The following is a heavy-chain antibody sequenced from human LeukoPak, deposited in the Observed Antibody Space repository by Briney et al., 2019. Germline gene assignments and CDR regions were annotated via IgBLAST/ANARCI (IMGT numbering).Heavy chain of an antibody. V-gene: IGHV4-39*02. CDR3: ARDGEIRFDP. Sequence: PSETLSLTCTVSGGSISSSSYYWGWIRQPPGKGLEWIGSIYYSGSTYYNPSLKSRVTISVDTSKNQFSLKLSSVTAADTAVYYCARDGEIRFDPWGQGTLVTVSS. J-gene: IGHJ5*02. CDR2: IYYSGST. CDR1: GGSISSSSYY. D-gene: IGHD3-3*01.